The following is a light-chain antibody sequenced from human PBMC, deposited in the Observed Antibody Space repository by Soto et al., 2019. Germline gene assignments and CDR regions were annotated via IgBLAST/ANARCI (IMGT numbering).Light chain of an antibody. CDR1: RRVLYKSNNKNH. CDR3: QQYFDVPFT. CDR2: WAS. J-gene: IGKJ4*01. Sequence: DIVMTQSPDSLSVSLGERATMNFNFSRRVLYKSNNKNHLAWYQQKPGQPPQLIIYWASTRESGVPERFSGSGSGTDFTLTISSLEAEDVAFYWCQQYFDVPFTFGGGTKVDIK. V-gene: IGKV4-1*01.